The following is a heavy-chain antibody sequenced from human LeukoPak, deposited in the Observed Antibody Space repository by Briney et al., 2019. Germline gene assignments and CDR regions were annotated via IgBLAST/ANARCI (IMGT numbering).Heavy chain of an antibody. D-gene: IGHD2-2*01. V-gene: IGHV1-2*02. CDR1: AYTFTVYY. CDR3: ARFGGYCSSTSCPIDYYYYYMDV. Sequence: ASVNLCCTASAYTFTVYYMHWARHAPGQGKEWMGWINPNSGGTTYAQKFQGRVSMTRDTSISTAYMELSRLRSDDTAVYYCARFGGYCSSTSCPIDYYYYYMDVWGKGTTVTVSS. J-gene: IGHJ6*03. CDR2: INPNSGGT.